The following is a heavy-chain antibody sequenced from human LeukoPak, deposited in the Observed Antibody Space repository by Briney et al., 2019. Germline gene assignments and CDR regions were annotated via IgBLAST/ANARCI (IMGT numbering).Heavy chain of an antibody. J-gene: IGHJ6*02. CDR2: IVVGSGNT. D-gene: IGHD3-22*01. CDR1: GFTFTSSA. Sequence: GTSVKVSCKASGFTFTSSAVQWVRQARGLRLEWIGWIVVGSGNTNYAQKFQERVTITRDMSTSTAYMELSSLRSEDTAVYYCARNGYYYDSSGYPYYGMDVWGQGTTVTVSS. V-gene: IGHV1-58*01. CDR3: ARNGYYYDSSGYPYYGMDV.